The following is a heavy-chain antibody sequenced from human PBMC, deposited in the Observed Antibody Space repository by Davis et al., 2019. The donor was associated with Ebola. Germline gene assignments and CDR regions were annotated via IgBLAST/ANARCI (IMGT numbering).Heavy chain of an antibody. D-gene: IGHD6-13*01. CDR2: ISSSSSTT. CDR1: GFTFSTYS. CDR3: VRDGIATFGKVKYYYGMDV. J-gene: IGHJ6*04. V-gene: IGHV3-48*04. Sequence: GESLKISCAASGFTFSTYSMTWVRQAPGKGLEWVSYISSSSSTTQYADSVKGRFTISRDNAKNTLYLQMNSLRVEDTAVYYCVRDGIATFGKVKYYYGMDVWGKGTTVTVSS.